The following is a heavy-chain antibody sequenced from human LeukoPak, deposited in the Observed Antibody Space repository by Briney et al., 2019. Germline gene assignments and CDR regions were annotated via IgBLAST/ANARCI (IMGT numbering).Heavy chain of an antibody. CDR2: ISSSSSTI. J-gene: IGHJ4*02. V-gene: IGHV3-48*01. CDR1: GFTFSNYS. D-gene: IGHD3-22*01. Sequence: PGGSLRLSCADSGFTFSNYSMNWVRQAPGKGVEGVSYISSSSSTIYYADSVKGGFTISRHNAKNSLYLQMNRLRAEDTAVYYCARALYYYDSSGPFYWGQGTLVTVSS. CDR3: ARALYYYDSSGPFY.